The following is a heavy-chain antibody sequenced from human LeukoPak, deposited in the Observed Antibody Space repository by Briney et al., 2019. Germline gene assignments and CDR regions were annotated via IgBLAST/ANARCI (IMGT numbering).Heavy chain of an antibody. D-gene: IGHD1-1*01. CDR3: ARGLTTFDY. CDR2: INHSGDT. Sequence: SSETLSLTCAVYGGSFSDNYWSWIRQPPGKGLEWIGEINHSGDTNYNPSLKSRVTVSVDTSKNQFSLRLSSVTAADTAVYYCARGLTTFDYWGQGTLVTVSS. V-gene: IGHV4-34*01. CDR1: GGSFSDNY. J-gene: IGHJ4*02.